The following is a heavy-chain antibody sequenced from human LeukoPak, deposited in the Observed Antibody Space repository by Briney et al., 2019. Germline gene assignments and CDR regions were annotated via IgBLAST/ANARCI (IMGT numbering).Heavy chain of an antibody. CDR1: GYTFTTYG. Sequence: GASVKVSCKASGYTFTTYGITWVRQAPGQGLEWMGWINPNSGGTNYAQKFQGRVTMTRDTSISTAYMELSRLRSDDTAVYYCASPIAVAGTFHYWGQGTLVTVSS. J-gene: IGHJ4*02. CDR2: INPNSGGT. CDR3: ASPIAVAGTFHY. V-gene: IGHV1-2*02. D-gene: IGHD6-19*01.